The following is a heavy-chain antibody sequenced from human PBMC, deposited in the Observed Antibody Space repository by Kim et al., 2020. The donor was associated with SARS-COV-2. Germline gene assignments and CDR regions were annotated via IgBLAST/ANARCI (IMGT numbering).Heavy chain of an antibody. D-gene: IGHD1-26*01. CDR3: ARDQGVGDY. J-gene: IGHJ4*02. Sequence: GNTKFSEEFQGRVTITRDTSASTAYMDLSSLRSEDTAVYFCARDQGVGDYWGQGARVTVSS. V-gene: IGHV1-3*01. CDR2: GNT.